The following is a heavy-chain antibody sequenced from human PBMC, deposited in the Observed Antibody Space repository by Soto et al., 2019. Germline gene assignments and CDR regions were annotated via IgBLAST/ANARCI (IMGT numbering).Heavy chain of an antibody. CDR1: GYTFMYYG. V-gene: IGHV1-18*01. J-gene: IGHJ3*02. CDR3: ARDLPHITGPDAFDI. D-gene: IGHD3-10*01. Sequence: QVQLVQSGAEVKKPGASVKVSCKASGYTFMYYGISWVRQAPGQGLEWVGWVSPYNGDTYYAQKVQGRITMTTDTSTRTAYMELRSLRSDDTAVYYCARDLPHITGPDAFDIWGQGTALTVSS. CDR2: VSPYNGDT.